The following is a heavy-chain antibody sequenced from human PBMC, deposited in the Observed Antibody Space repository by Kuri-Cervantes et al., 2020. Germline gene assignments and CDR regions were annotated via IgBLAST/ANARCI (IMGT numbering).Heavy chain of an antibody. CDR2: LDWSGGST. CDR3: ARCGGYGVNYYYMDV. V-gene: IGHV3-20*04. D-gene: IGHD2-21*01. Sequence: GESLKISCAASGFRFDDYDMSWVRQGPGKGLEWVSGLDWSGGSTRYRDSVKGRFIISRDNAKNSLYLQMNNLRTEDTALYYCARCGGYGVNYYYMDVWGKGTTVTVSS. CDR1: GFRFDDYD. J-gene: IGHJ6*03.